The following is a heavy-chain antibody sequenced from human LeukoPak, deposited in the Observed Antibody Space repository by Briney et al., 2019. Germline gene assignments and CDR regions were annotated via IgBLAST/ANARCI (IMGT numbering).Heavy chain of an antibody. CDR1: GFTFSIHD. V-gene: IGHV3-13*01. Sequence: GGSLRLSCAASGFTFSIHDMHWVRQATGKCLEWVSAIGTAGDTYYPGSVKGRLTISRENAKNSLYLQMNGLRAGDTGVYYCARGVQQDWYFDLWGGGTLVTVSS. CDR2: IGTAGDT. CDR3: ARGVQQDWYFDL. D-gene: IGHD1-1*01. J-gene: IGHJ2*01.